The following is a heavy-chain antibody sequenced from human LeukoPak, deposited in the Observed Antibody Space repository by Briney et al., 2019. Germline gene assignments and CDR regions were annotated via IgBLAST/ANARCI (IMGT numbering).Heavy chain of an antibody. D-gene: IGHD6-19*01. CDR1: GRTFSGYA. V-gene: IGHV1-69*04. J-gene: IGHJ4*02. CDR2: IIPILGIA. CDR3: ARVAVRGIAVAGY. Sequence: ASVKVSCKASGRTFSGYAISWVRQAPGQGLEWMGRIIPILGIANYAQKFQGRVAITADKSTSTAYMDLSSLRSEDTAVYYCARVAVRGIAVAGYWGQGTLVTVSS.